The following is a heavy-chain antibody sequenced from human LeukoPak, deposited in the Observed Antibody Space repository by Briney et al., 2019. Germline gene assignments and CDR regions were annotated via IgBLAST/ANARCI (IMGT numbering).Heavy chain of an antibody. CDR2: INHTGRT. Sequence: ASETLSLTCAVYGGSFSGYSWNWIRQSPRKGLEWIGEINHTGRTNYNPSLKTRVTISVDTSKNQFSLNLNSVTAADTAVYYCARFNGAFKDRLYYDYLGMDVWGQGTTVTVSS. CDR1: GGSFSGYS. CDR3: ARFNGAFKDRLYYDYLGMDV. V-gene: IGHV4-34*01. J-gene: IGHJ6*02. D-gene: IGHD2-8*01.